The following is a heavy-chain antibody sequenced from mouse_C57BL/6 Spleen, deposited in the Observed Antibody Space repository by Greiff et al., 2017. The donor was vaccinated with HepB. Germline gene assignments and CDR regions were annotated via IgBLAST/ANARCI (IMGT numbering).Heavy chain of an antibody. J-gene: IGHJ3*01. V-gene: IGHV1-82*01. CDR2: LYPGDGDT. D-gene: IGHD2-4*01. Sequence: QVQLQQSGPELVKPGASVKISCKASGYAFSSSWMNWVKQRPGKGLEWIGRLYPGDGDTNYNGKFKGKATLTAAKSSSTAYMQLSSLTSEDSAVYFCAREGYDYDEGTWFAYGGQGTLVTVSA. CDR1: GYAFSSSW. CDR3: AREGYDYDEGTWFAY.